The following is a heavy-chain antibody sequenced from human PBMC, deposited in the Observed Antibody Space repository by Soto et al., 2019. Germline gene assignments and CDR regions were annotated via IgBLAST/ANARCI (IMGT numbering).Heavy chain of an antibody. D-gene: IGHD6-6*01. CDR1: GFSFTSYW. CDR2: IDPSDSYT. Sequence: VESLKISCKGSGFSFTSYWISLVRQMPGKGLEWMGRIDPSDSYTNYSPSFQGHVTISADKSISTAYLQWSSLKASDTAMYYCASSVGSSGYYYYGMDVWGQGTTVTVSS. J-gene: IGHJ6*02. V-gene: IGHV5-10-1*01. CDR3: ASSVGSSGYYYYGMDV.